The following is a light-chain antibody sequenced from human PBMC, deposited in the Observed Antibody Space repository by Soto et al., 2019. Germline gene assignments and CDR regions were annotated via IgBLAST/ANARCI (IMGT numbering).Light chain of an antibody. CDR1: SRDVGGQNY. Sequence: QSVLTRPPSASGSPGQSVAISCTGTSRDVGGQNYVSWYQQHPGKAPKLIIYAVSNRPSGVPDRFSGSKSGNTASLTISGLRAEDEADYYCCSHAGNNNYVFGTGTKLTVL. CDR2: AVS. J-gene: IGLJ1*01. CDR3: CSHAGNNNYV. V-gene: IGLV2-8*01.